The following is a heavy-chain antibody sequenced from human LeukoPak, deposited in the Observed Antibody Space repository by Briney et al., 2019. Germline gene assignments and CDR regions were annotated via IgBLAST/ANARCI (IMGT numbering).Heavy chain of an antibody. J-gene: IGHJ5*02. Sequence: GGSLRLSCAASGFTFSNYAMGWVRQAPGKGLEWVSGISDSDDSTYYADSVKGRFTVSRDNSKNTLYLQMNSLRAEDTAVYYCAKLLSGYCSRTSCLNWFAPWGQGTLVTVSS. CDR3: AKLLSGYCSRTSCLNWFAP. D-gene: IGHD2-2*01. V-gene: IGHV3-23*01. CDR2: ISDSDDST. CDR1: GFTFSNYA.